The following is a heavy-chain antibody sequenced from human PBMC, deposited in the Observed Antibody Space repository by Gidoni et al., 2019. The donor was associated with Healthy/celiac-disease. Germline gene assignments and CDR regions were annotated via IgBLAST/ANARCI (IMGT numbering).Heavy chain of an antibody. J-gene: IGHJ4*02. Sequence: EVQLVESGGGLVQPGGSLRLSCAAPGFTVSSNYMSWVRQAPGKGLEWVSVIYSGGSTYYADSVKGRFTISRDNSKNTLYLQMNSLRAEDTAVYYCAREVGGHPVGYWGQGTLVTVSS. D-gene: IGHD1-26*01. CDR2: IYSGGST. CDR1: GFTVSSNY. CDR3: AREVGGHPVGY. V-gene: IGHV3-66*02.